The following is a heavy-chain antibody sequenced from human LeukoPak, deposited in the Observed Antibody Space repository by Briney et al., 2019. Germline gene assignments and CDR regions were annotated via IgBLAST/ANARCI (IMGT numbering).Heavy chain of an antibody. V-gene: IGHV1-2*02. CDR3: ARINTYYDFWSGYYTTNAIDY. Sequence: GASVKVSCKASGYTFTGYYMHWVRQAPGQGLEWMGWINPNSGGTNYAQKFQGRVTMTRDTSISTAYMELSRLRSDDTAVYYCARINTYYDFWSGYYTTNAIDYWGQGTLVTVSS. D-gene: IGHD3-3*01. CDR2: INPNSGGT. J-gene: IGHJ4*02. CDR1: GYTFTGYY.